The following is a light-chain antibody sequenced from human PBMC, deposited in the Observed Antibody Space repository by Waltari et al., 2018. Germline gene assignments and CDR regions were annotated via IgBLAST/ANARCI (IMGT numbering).Light chain of an antibody. J-gene: IGKJ4*01. CDR2: AAS. CDR1: QSVSSY. V-gene: IGKV3-15*01. Sequence: EVVMTQSPTTLSVSPGDRATPSCRASQSVSSYLAWYQQKPGQAPRLLIYAASTRATGVPARFSGSGSGTEFTLTISSLQSEDFAVYYCQQYSNWPPLTFGGGTKVEIK. CDR3: QQYSNWPPLT.